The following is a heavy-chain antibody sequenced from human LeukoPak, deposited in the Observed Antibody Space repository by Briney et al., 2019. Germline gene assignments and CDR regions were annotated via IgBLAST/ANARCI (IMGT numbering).Heavy chain of an antibody. V-gene: IGHV3-23*01. Sequence: HAGGSLRLSCAASGFTFSGYAMSWGRQAPGKGLEWVSGICGIGGGTYYAGSVKGRFTISRDNSKNTLYLQMNSLRAEDTAVYYCAKDRPAVAVAGTAAFDYWGQGPLVTVSS. CDR3: AKDRPAVAVAGTAAFDY. CDR2: ICGIGGGT. J-gene: IGHJ4*02. D-gene: IGHD6-19*01. CDR1: GFTFSGYA.